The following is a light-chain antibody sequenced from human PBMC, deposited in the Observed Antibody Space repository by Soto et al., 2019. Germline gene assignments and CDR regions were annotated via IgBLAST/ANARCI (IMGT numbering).Light chain of an antibody. CDR2: DVS. V-gene: IGKV3-20*01. CDR3: QQYGSSPRT. Sequence: EIVLTQYPATLSLSPGERASLSCRASRSVSSNYLAWYQQKSGQAPSLLIYDVSRRATGIPERFSGSGSGTDFTLIISRLEPEDFAVYYCQQYGSSPRTFGQGTKVDIK. J-gene: IGKJ1*01. CDR1: RSVSSNY.